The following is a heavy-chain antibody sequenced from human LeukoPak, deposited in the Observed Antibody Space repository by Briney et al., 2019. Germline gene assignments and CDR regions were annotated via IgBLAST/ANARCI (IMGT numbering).Heavy chain of an antibody. Sequence: GGSLRLSCAASGFTFSSYSMNWVRHAPGKGLEWVSSISSSSSYIYYADSVKGRFTISRDNAKNSLYLQMNSLRAEDTAVYYCARDRVTALDYFDYWGQGTLVTVSS. D-gene: IGHD3-10*01. CDR3: ARDRVTALDYFDY. V-gene: IGHV3-21*01. CDR1: GFTFSSYS. J-gene: IGHJ4*02. CDR2: ISSSSSYI.